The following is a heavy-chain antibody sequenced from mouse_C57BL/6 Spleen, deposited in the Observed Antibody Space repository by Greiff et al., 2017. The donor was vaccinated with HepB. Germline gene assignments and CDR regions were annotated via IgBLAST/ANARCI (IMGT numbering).Heavy chain of an antibody. V-gene: IGHV3-5*01. D-gene: IGHD1-1*01. J-gene: IGHJ1*03. Sequence: EVKLMESGPGLVKPSQTVFLTCTVTGISITTGNYRWSWIRQFPGNKLEWIGYIYYSGTITYNPSLTSRTTITRDTPKNQFFLEMNSLTAEDTATYYCARAGSSYWYFDVWGTGTTVTVSS. CDR1: GISITTGNYR. CDR2: IYYSGTI. CDR3: ARAGSSYWYFDV.